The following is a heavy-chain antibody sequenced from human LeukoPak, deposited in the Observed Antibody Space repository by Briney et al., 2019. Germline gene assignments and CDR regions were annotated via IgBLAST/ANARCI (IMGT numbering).Heavy chain of an antibody. Sequence: SQTLSLTCTVSGGSISSGNYYWSWIRQPAGKELEWIGRIYTSGSTNYNPSLKSRVTISGDTSKNQFSLKLSSVTAADTAFDYCARVGNSGTYQFDYWGQGTLVTVSS. V-gene: IGHV4-61*02. CDR1: GGSISSGNYY. D-gene: IGHD1-26*01. CDR2: IYTSGST. J-gene: IGHJ4*02. CDR3: ARVGNSGTYQFDY.